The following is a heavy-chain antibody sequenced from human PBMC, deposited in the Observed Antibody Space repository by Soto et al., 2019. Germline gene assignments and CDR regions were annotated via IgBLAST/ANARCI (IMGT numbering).Heavy chain of an antibody. Sequence: GGSLRLSCAASGFTVSRNYMNWVRQAPGKGLEWVSVIYSGGSTYYADSVKGRFTISRDNSKNTLYLQMNSLRAKDTAVYYCARGGGPLLVTDKSFDYWGQGTLVTVSS. D-gene: IGHD2-15*01. J-gene: IGHJ4*02. CDR3: ARGGGPLLVTDKSFDY. V-gene: IGHV3-66*01. CDR1: GFTVSRNY. CDR2: IYSGGST.